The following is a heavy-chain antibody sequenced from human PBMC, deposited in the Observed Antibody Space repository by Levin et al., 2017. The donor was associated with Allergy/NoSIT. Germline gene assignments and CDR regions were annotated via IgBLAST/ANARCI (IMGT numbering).Heavy chain of an antibody. V-gene: IGHV3-48*03. Sequence: SGGSLRLSCEASGYLFISYEMVWVRQAPGQGLEWVAYISSGDTIYYADSVMGRFTISRDNAKDSLYLQMDSLRPEDTAIYYCARQYDYIDLWGRGSQVTVSS. CDR1: GYLFISYE. CDR3: ARQYDYIDL. J-gene: IGHJ5*02. D-gene: IGHD3-16*01. CDR2: ISSGDTI.